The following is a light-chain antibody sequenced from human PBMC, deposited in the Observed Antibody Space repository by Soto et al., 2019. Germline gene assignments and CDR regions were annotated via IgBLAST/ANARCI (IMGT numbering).Light chain of an antibody. V-gene: IGKV3-11*01. Sequence: EIVLKQSPGTLSLSPGERATLSCRTSQTVNNYLAWYQQKPGQAPRLVIYDASNRATGIPARFSGSGSGTDFTLTINSREPEDSAVYYCQQRGSWPWLTFGGGTRVEIK. CDR3: QQRGSWPWLT. CDR2: DAS. CDR1: QTVNNY. J-gene: IGKJ4*01.